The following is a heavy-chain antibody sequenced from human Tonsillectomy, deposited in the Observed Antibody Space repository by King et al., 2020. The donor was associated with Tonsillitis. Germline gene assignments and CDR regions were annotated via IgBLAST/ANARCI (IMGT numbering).Heavy chain of an antibody. CDR3: ARGSGFDY. CDR1: GGSFTGYY. CDR2: INHSGST. Sequence: VQLQQWGAGLLKPSETLSLTCAVYGGSFTGYYWSWIRQPPGKGLEWIGEINHSGSTNYIPSLKSRVTISVDTSKNQFSLNLSSVTAADTAVYYCARGSGFDYWGQGTLVTVSS. V-gene: IGHV4-34*01. D-gene: IGHD3-10*01. J-gene: IGHJ4*02.